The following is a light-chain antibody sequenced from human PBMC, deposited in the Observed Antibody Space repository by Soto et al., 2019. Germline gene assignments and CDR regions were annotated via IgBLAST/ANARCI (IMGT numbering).Light chain of an antibody. CDR3: QXRSNWXPSIT. CDR2: AAS. V-gene: IGKV3-11*01. CDR1: QNVENK. J-gene: IGKJ5*01. Sequence: EIVMTQSPPTLSVSPGERSTLSCMARQNVENKLAWYQQRPGQSPRLLIYAASNRATGIPARFSGSGSGTDFTLTIRSLEPEDFAVYYCQXRSNWXPSITFGKGKRLEIK.